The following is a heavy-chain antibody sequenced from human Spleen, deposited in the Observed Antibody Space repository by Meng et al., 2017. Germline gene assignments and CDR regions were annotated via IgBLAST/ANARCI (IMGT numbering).Heavy chain of an antibody. CDR3: ARLDPNSNYDFWSGYFKYYGMDV. V-gene: IGHV4-31*03. CDR1: GGFISSGGYY. CDR2: IYYSGST. J-gene: IGHJ6*02. D-gene: IGHD3-3*01. Sequence: SETLSLTCTVSGGFISSGGYYWSWFRQHPGKGLEWIGYIYYSGSTYYNPSLQSRVTISVDTSKNQFSLKLSSVTAADTAVYYCARLDPNSNYDFWSGYFKYYGMDVWGQGTTVTVSS.